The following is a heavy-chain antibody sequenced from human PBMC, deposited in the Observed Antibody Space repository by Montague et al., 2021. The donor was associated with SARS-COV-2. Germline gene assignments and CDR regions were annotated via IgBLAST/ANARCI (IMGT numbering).Heavy chain of an antibody. V-gene: IGHV4-61*02. Sequence: TLSLTCTVSGGSISSGSYYWSWIRQPAGKGLEWIGRIYTSGTTDYSFSLKSRVTISVDTSKNQFSLKLTFVTAADTAVYYCARAHSGSWAHLDNWSQGTLVTVSS. CDR3: ARAHSGSWAHLDN. J-gene: IGHJ4*02. D-gene: IGHD5-12*01. CDR1: GGSISSGSYY. CDR2: IYTSGTT.